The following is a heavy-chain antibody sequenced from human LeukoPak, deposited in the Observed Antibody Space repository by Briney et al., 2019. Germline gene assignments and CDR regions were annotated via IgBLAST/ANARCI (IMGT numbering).Heavy chain of an antibody. CDR3: AKDLQAPDAFDI. J-gene: IGHJ3*02. V-gene: IGHV3-30*02. CDR2: IRYDGSNK. CDR1: GFTFSSYG. Sequence: GGSLRLSCAASGFTFSSYGMHWVRQAPGKGLEWVAFIRYDGSNKYYADSVKGRFTISRDNSKNTLYLQMTSLRAEDTAVYYCAKDLQAPDAFDIWGQGTMVTVSS.